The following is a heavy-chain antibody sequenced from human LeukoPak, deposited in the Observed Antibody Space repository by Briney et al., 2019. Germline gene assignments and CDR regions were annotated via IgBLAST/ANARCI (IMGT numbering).Heavy chain of an antibody. CDR3: AKDSTHGDHIVFDY. CDR1: GFTFYTYA. V-gene: IGHV3-23*01. D-gene: IGHD2-21*01. J-gene: IGHJ4*02. CDR2: ISGRGGST. Sequence: GGSLRLSCAASGFTFYTYAMNWVRQAPGRGLEWVSGISGRGGSTYYADSVKGRFTISRDNPKNTLYLQMNSLRAEDTAVYFCAKDSTHGDHIVFDYWGQGTLVAVSS.